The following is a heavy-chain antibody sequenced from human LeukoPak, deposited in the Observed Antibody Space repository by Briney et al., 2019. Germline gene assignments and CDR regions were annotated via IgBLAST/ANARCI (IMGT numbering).Heavy chain of an antibody. CDR3: ARGQIVVVPAALPNLFDY. CDR1: GFTFSSYA. Sequence: GGSLRLSCAASGFTFSSYAMHWVRQAPGKGLEGVAVISYDGSNKYYADSVKGRFTISRDNSKNTLYLQMNSLRAEDTAVYYCARGQIVVVPAALPNLFDYWGQGTLVTVSS. J-gene: IGHJ4*02. CDR2: ISYDGSNK. D-gene: IGHD2-2*01. V-gene: IGHV3-30-3*01.